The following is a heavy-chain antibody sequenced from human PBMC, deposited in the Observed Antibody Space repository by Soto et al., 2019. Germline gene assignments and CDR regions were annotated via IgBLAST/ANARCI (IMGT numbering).Heavy chain of an antibody. D-gene: IGHD6-6*01. V-gene: IGHV4-59*08. Sequence: PSETLSLTCTVSGGSLNNYYWSWIRQPPGKGLEWIGYIYYSGRTNYNPSLKSRVTISVDTSKNQFSLKLNSVTAADTGVYYCARTGSSSSVGYYYYYGMDVWGQGTTVTVSS. CDR1: GGSLNNYY. CDR2: IYYSGRT. J-gene: IGHJ6*02. CDR3: ARTGSSSSVGYYYYYGMDV.